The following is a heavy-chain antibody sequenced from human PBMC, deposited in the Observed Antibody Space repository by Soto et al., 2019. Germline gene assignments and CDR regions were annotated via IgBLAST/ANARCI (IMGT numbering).Heavy chain of an antibody. CDR2: IIPIFGTA. D-gene: IGHD6-13*01. Sequence: SVKVSCKASGGTFSSYAISWVRQAPGQGLEWMGGIIPIFGTANYAQKFQGRVTITADESTSTAYMELSSLRSEDTAVYYCARESRGRAAAGDSYYYYGMDVWGQGTTVTVSS. CDR1: GGTFSSYA. CDR3: ARESRGRAAAGDSYYYYGMDV. J-gene: IGHJ6*02. V-gene: IGHV1-69*13.